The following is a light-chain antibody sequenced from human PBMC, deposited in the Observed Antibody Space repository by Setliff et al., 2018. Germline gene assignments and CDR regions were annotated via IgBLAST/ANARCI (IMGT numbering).Light chain of an antibody. J-gene: IGLJ1*01. CDR2: DAS. CDR3: SSYTSSSTQV. V-gene: IGLV2-14*03. CDR1: SSDVGGYNY. Sequence: QSALSQPASVSGSPGQSITISCTGTSSDVGGYNYVSWYQQHPGKAPKLMIYDASNRPSGVSNRFSGSKSGNTASLTISGLQAEDEADYYCSSYTSSSTQVFGTGTKATVL.